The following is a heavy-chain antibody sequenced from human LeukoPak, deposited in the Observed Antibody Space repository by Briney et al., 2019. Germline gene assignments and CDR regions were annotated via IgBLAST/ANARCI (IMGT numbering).Heavy chain of an antibody. D-gene: IGHD5-12*01. CDR1: GFTFSSYA. J-gene: IGHJ5*02. CDR3: AKQGGYDFGWFDP. V-gene: IGHV3-23*01. CDR2: ISGSGGTT. Sequence: GGSLRLSCAASGFTFSSYAMSWVRQAPGKGLEWVSAISGSGGTTYYADSVKGRFTISRDNSKSTLYVQMNSLRAEDTAVYYCAKQGGYDFGWFDPWGQGTLVTVSS.